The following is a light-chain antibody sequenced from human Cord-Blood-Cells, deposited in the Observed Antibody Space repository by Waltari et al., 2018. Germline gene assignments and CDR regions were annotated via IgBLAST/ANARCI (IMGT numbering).Light chain of an antibody. V-gene: IGKV1-39*01. Sequence: DIQMTQSPSSLSASVGDRVTITCRASQSISSYLNWYQQKPGKAPKLLIYAASNLQSGVPSRVSGSGSGTDFTLTISSLQPEDFATYDCQQSYSTPPITFGGGTKVEIK. CDR1: QSISSY. CDR2: AAS. CDR3: QQSYSTPPIT. J-gene: IGKJ4*01.